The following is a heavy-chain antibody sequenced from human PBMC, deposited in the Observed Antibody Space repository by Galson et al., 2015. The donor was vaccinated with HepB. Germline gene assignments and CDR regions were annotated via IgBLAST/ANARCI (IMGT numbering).Heavy chain of an antibody. Sequence: SVKVSCKASGYTFTSYGISWVRQAPGQGLEWVGWISAYNGNTNYAQKLQGRVTMTTDTSTSTAYMELRSLRSDDTAVYYCATRSYYYYYMDVWGKGTTVTVSS. J-gene: IGHJ6*03. CDR2: ISAYNGNT. V-gene: IGHV1-18*01. CDR3: ATRSYYYYYMDV. CDR1: GYTFTSYG.